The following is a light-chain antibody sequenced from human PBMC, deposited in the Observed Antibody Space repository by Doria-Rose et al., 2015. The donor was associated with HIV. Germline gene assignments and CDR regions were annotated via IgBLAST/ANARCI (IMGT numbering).Light chain of an antibody. V-gene: IGKV3-20*01. CDR2: DGS. Sequence: EIVLTQSPGTLSLSPGERATLSCRTSRSFSSTYLAWYQQKPGQAPSLLIYDGSTRATGIPDRFSASGSGTDFTLTINRLEPEDFALYYCHQYGTSWTFGQGIKVEI. CDR1: RSFSSTY. J-gene: IGKJ1*01. CDR3: HQYGTSWT.